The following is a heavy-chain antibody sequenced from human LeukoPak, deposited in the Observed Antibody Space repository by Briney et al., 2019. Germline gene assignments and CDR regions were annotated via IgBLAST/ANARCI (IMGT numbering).Heavy chain of an antibody. CDR3: ARWDIVVVVAATTLSFDY. CDR2: ISYDGSNK. Sequence: AGVSLRLSCAASGFTFSSYAMHWVRQAPGKGREWVAFISYDGSNKYYADSGKGRFTISRDNSKNTLYLQMNSLRAEDTAVYYCARWDIVVVVAATTLSFDYWGQGTLVTVSS. D-gene: IGHD2-15*01. V-gene: IGHV3-30*04. J-gene: IGHJ4*02. CDR1: GFTFSSYA.